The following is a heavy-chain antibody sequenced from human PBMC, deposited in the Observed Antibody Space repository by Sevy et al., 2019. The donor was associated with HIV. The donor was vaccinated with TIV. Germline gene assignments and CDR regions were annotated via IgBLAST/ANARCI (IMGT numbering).Heavy chain of an antibody. D-gene: IGHD1-26*01. CDR2: FGSSGVYE. CDR1: GFSFNTYT. CDR3: ARVPDSGGRGRADY. V-gene: IGHV3-21*01. J-gene: IGHJ4*02. Sequence: GGSLRLSCAASGFSFNTYTFSWSRQAPGEGLEGISSFGSSGVYEYYADSVRGRFTISRDKAKNSLSLQMNGLRVEDTGVYYCARVPDSGGRGRADYWGQGTRVTVSS.